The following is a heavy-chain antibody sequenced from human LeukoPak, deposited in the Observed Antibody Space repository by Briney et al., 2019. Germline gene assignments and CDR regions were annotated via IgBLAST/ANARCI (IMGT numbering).Heavy chain of an antibody. CDR3: ARERESGIQGTFDH. Sequence: SETLSLTCTVSGGFISGYYWNWIRQPPGKGLEWIGYIYYSGSTNYNPSLKSRVTISVDTSKNQFSLKLSSVTAADTAVYYCARERESGIQGTFDHWGQGNLVTVSS. D-gene: IGHD1-26*01. CDR2: IYYSGST. V-gene: IGHV4-59*01. J-gene: IGHJ4*02. CDR1: GGFISGYY.